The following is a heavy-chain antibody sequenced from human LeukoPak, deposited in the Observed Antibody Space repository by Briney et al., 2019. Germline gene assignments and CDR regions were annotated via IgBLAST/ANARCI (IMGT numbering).Heavy chain of an antibody. J-gene: IGHJ4*02. CDR1: GGSISSYY. CDR3: ARTTSYYDSSGYYYGIGFDY. D-gene: IGHD3-22*01. Sequence: SETLSLTCTVSGGSISSYYWSWIRQPPGKGLEWIGYIYYSGSTNYNPSLKSRVTISVDTSKNQFSLKLSSVTAADTAVYYCARTTSYYDSSGYYYGIGFDYWGQGTLVTVSS. V-gene: IGHV4-59*01. CDR2: IYYSGST.